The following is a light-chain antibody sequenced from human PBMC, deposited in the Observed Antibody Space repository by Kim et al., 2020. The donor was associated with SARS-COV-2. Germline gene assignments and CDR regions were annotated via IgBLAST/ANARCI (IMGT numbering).Light chain of an antibody. Sequence: APGERATLTCRASQSVSSRSLAWYHQKPGQAPRLLIYAGSSRATGIPDRFSGSGSGTDFTLTISRLEPEDFAVYYCQQFGISPWTFGQGTKVDIK. J-gene: IGKJ1*01. CDR1: QSVSSRS. V-gene: IGKV3-20*01. CDR3: QQFGISPWT. CDR2: AGS.